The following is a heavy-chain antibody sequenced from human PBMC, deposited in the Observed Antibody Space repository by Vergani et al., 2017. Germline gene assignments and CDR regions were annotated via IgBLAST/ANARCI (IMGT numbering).Heavy chain of an antibody. CDR1: GGSISSYY. V-gene: IGHV4-4*07. J-gene: IGHJ4*02. D-gene: IGHD1-26*01. CDR2: IYTSGST. CDR3: ARRVEGRMRGSYYEDY. Sequence: QVQLQESGPGLVKPSETLSLTCTVSGGSISSYYWSWIRQPAGKGLEWIGRIYTSGSTNYNPSLKSRVTISVDTSKNQFSLKLSPVTAADTAVYYCARRVEGRMRGSYYEDYWGQGTLVTVSS.